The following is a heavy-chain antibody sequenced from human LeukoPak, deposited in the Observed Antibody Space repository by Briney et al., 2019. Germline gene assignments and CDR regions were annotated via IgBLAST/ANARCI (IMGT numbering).Heavy chain of an antibody. CDR2: IYSSGST. Sequence: PSETLSLTCTGSGGSISSSSYYWGWLRQPPGKGLEWIGSIYSSGSTYYNPSLKSRVSISVDTSKNQFSLKLSSVTAADTAVYYCARQISSGWRFDSWGQGTLVTVSS. D-gene: IGHD6-25*01. J-gene: IGHJ4*02. V-gene: IGHV4-39*01. CDR3: ARQISSGWRFDS. CDR1: GGSISSSSYY.